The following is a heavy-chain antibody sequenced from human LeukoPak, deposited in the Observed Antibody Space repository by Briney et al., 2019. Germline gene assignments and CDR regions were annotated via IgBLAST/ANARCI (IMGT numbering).Heavy chain of an antibody. J-gene: IGHJ4*02. Sequence: PGGSLRLSCAASGFTFSSYAMSWVRQAPGKGLEWVSAISGSGGSTYHADSVKGRFTISRDNSKNTLYLQMNSLRAEDTAVYYCAKDNVLRYFDWLSNWGQGTLVTVSS. V-gene: IGHV3-23*01. CDR3: AKDNVLRYFDWLSN. CDR2: ISGSGGST. CDR1: GFTFSSYA. D-gene: IGHD3-9*01.